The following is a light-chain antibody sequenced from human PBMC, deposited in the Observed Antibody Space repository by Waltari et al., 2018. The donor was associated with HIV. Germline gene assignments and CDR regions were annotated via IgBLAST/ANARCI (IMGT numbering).Light chain of an antibody. CDR3: SSYTSSNTLV. J-gene: IGLJ2*01. CDR2: EVS. CDR1: SSDVGTYNR. Sequence: QSALTQPPSVSGSPGQSVTISCTGTSSDVGTYNRVSWYQQPPGTVPKLMIYEVSKGPSGVPDRFSGSKSGDTASLPISGLQAEYEADYYCSSYTSSNTLVFGGGTKLTVL. V-gene: IGLV2-18*02.